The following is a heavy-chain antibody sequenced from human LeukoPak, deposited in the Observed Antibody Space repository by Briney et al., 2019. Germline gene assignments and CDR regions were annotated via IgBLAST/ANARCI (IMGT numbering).Heavy chain of an antibody. J-gene: IGHJ6*02. CDR2: ITDSGNTI. CDR3: ARSIGLTGGGVDV. Sequence: GGSLRLSCAASGFTFSSYAMSWVRQAPGKGLEWVSYITDSGNTIHYADSVKGRFTISRDNAKNSLYLQMNSLRAEDTAVYYCARSIGLTGGGVDVWGQGTTVTVSS. D-gene: IGHD3-9*01. V-gene: IGHV3-48*01. CDR1: GFTFSSYA.